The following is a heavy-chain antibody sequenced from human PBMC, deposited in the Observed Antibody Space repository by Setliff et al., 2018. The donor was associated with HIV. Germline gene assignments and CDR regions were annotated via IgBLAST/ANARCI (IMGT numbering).Heavy chain of an antibody. CDR1: GFTFSSYG. V-gene: IGHV3-23*01. Sequence: GGSLRLSCAAFGFTFSSYGMSWVRQAPGKGLEWVSAIGGSGFGTYYADSVKGRFTISRDNSKNTLYVQMNSLRAEDTAVYYCARHDVVRGAIDNWGQGTLVTVSS. CDR3: ARHDVVRGAIDN. D-gene: IGHD3-10*01. J-gene: IGHJ4*02. CDR2: IGGSGFGT.